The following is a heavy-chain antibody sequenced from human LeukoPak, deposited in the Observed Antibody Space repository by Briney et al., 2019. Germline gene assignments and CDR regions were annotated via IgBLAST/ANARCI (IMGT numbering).Heavy chain of an antibody. CDR3: AAKGMAIMYWYFDL. Sequence: ASVKVSCKASGYTFTGYYMHWVRQAPGQGLEWMGWINPNSGGTNYAQKFQGRVTMTRDTSISTAYMELSSLRSEDTAVYYCAAKGMAIMYWYFDLWGRGTLVTVSS. V-gene: IGHV1-2*02. J-gene: IGHJ2*01. CDR2: INPNSGGT. CDR1: GYTFTGYY. D-gene: IGHD5-24*01.